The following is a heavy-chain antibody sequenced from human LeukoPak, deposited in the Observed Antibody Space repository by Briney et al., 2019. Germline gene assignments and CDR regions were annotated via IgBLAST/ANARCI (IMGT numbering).Heavy chain of an antibody. CDR1: GLTFSSYA. D-gene: IGHD1-1*01. J-gene: IGHJ6*02. CDR2: ISGSGGST. V-gene: IGHV3-23*01. Sequence: GGSLRLSCAVSGLTFSSYAISWVRQAPGKWLEWVSAISGSGGSTYYADSAKGRFTISRDNSKNTLYLQLNSLRAEDTAVYYCAKFVPPEFSGTAVWGQVTTVNVSS. CDR3: AKFVPPEFSGTAV.